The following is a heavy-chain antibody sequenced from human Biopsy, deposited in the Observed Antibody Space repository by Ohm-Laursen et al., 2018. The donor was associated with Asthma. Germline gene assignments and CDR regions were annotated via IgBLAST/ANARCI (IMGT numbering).Heavy chain of an antibody. CDR2: IIPLSTSP. J-gene: IGHJ6*02. Sequence: SVKVSCKVSGGTFSTHAISWVRQAPGQGLEWVGGIIPLSTSPNYAQRFQGRVTITADESTRTVFMELSRLKSEDTAVYYCARGYSGSDRIVYYYSGLEVWGQGTTVTVSS. CDR1: GGTFSTHA. V-gene: IGHV1-69*13. D-gene: IGHD5-12*01. CDR3: ARGYSGSDRIVYYYSGLEV.